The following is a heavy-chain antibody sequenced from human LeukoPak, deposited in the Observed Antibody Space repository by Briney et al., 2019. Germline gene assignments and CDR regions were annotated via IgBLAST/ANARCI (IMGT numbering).Heavy chain of an antibody. CDR1: GFTLGDYA. CDR2: FRSKAYGGTT. CDR3: TRDMVGYDFWSGYSDY. J-gene: IGHJ4*02. D-gene: IGHD3-3*01. V-gene: IGHV3-49*04. Sequence: GGSLRLSCTTSGFTLGDYAVSWVRQAPGKGLERVGFFRSKAYGGTTDYAASVKGRFTVSRDDSKGVAYLQMNSLKTEDTAVYYCTRDMVGYDFWSGYSDYWGQGTLVTVSS.